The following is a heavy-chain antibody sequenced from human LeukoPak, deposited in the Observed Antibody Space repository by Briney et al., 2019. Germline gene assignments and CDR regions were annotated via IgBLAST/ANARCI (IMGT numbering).Heavy chain of an antibody. CDR1: GYSFTSYW. J-gene: IGHJ4*02. CDR2: IYPGDSDT. V-gene: IGHV5-51*01. Sequence: GESLKISCKGSGYSFTSYWIGWVRQMPGKGLEWMGIIYPGDSDTRYSPSFQGQVTISADKSISTAYLQWSSLKASDIAMYYCARRGAVYDILTGYYPPYFDYWGQGTLVTVSS. CDR3: ARRGAVYDILTGYYPPYFDY. D-gene: IGHD3-9*01.